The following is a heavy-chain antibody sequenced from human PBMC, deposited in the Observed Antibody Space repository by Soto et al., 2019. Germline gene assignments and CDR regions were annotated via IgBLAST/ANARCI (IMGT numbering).Heavy chain of an antibody. V-gene: IGHV3-33*01. D-gene: IGHD3-16*01. CDR1: GFNFRTYG. CDR3: ARDGDASTGYGKDY. J-gene: IGHJ4*02. Sequence: VGSLRLSCAVSGFNFRTYGMHWVRQAPGKGLEWVAFLWFDGSKNYYAESVRGRFSISRDNSQNTLYLQMNSLTAEDTAVYYCARDGDASTGYGKDYWGQGTLVTVSS. CDR2: LWFDGSKN.